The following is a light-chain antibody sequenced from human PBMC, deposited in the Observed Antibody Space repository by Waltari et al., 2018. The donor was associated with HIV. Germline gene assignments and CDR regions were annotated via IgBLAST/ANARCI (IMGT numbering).Light chain of an antibody. J-gene: IGKJ1*01. V-gene: IGKV3-20*01. Sequence: EIVLTQSPGTLSLSPGERATLSCRASQSVASKYFAWYQQKPGQAPRVVIFGASSRATGIPDRVSGSGSGTDFTLTISRLEPEDFAVYYCQQHGTSPRTFGQGTKVEIK. CDR1: QSVASKY. CDR2: GAS. CDR3: QQHGTSPRT.